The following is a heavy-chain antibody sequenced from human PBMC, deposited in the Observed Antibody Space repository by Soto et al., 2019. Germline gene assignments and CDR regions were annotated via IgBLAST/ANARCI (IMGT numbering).Heavy chain of an antibody. CDR3: AKERFVYDFGIGTAATLICMDV. J-gene: IGHJ6*02. CDR1: GIIFSDFA. V-gene: IGHV3-23*01. Sequence: AESLRLSCTASGIIFSDFAMSWIRQAPGKGLEWVSGITGSGGGTSSYYADSVKGRFTVSRDNSKNTMYPQMNRLSTDDTSVYYCAKERFVYDFGIGTAATLICMDVWGQGTTVTVSS. D-gene: IGHD1-1*01. CDR2: ITGSGGGTSS.